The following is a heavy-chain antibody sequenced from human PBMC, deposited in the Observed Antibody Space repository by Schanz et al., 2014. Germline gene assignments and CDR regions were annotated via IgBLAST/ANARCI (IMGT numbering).Heavy chain of an antibody. CDR2: IYNGGGGRT. J-gene: IGHJ4*02. V-gene: IGHV3-53*01. CDR1: GYTVSSNY. Sequence: EVQLVESGGCLIQPGGSLRLSCAASGYTVSSNYMSWVRQAPGKGLEWVSVIYNGGGGRTYYADSVKGRFTISRDNARNSLYLQMTSLRAEDTALYYCTRDRAYHSFDYWGQGTLVTVSS. CDR3: TRDRAYHSFDY. D-gene: IGHD1-26*01.